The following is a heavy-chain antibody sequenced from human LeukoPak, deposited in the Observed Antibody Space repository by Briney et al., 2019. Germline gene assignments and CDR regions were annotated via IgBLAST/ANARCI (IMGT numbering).Heavy chain of an antibody. V-gene: IGHV3-30*18. J-gene: IGHJ4*02. CDR2: ISYDGSNK. D-gene: IGHD3-9*01. Sequence: GRSLRLSCAASGFTFSSYGMLWVRQAPGKGLEWVAVISYDGSNKYYADSVKGRFTISRDNSKNTLYLQMNSLRAEDTAVYYCAKDVSPLYYDILTGIDYWGQGTLVIVSS. CDR1: GFTFSSYG. CDR3: AKDVSPLYYDILTGIDY.